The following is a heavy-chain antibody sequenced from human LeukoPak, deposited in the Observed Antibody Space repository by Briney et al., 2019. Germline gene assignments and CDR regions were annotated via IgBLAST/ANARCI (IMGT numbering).Heavy chain of an antibody. D-gene: IGHD2-2*01. CDR2: INHSGST. CDR1: GGSFSGYY. CDR3: ARGAARVVVVPAAVPFDY. V-gene: IGHV4-34*01. J-gene: IGHJ4*02. Sequence: SETLSLTCAVYGGSFSGYYWSWIRQPPGKGLEWIGEINHSGSTNYNPSLKSRATISVDTSKNQFSLKLSSVTAADTAVYYCARGAARVVVVPAAVPFDYWGQGTLVTVSS.